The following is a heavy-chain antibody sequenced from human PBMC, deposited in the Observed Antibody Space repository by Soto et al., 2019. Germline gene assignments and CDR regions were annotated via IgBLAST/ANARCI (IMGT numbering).Heavy chain of an antibody. D-gene: IGHD3-3*01. CDR3: ARDTLGGAYDFCH. V-gene: IGHV3-66*01. J-gene: IGHJ4*02. CDR1: GLTVSNVY. Sequence: EVQLVESGGGLVQPGGSLRLSCAASGLTVSNVYMTWVRQAPGKGLEWVSVISSGGNTYYADSVKGRFTISRDNSKNTLYLEMNSLSVGDTAVYYCARDTLGGAYDFCHGGQGTLVTVSS. CDR2: ISSGGNT.